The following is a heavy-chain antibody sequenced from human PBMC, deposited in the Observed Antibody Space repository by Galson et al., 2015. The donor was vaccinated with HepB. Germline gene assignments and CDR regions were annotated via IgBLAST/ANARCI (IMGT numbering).Heavy chain of an antibody. CDR1: GGTFSSYA. CDR2: MLPNCVTA. V-gene: IGHV1-69*13. CDR3: ADGYIVATPPNYYGMDV. J-gene: IGHJ6*02. D-gene: IGHD5-12*01. Sequence: SVKVSCKASGGTFSSYAISWVRQAPGQGLEWMGGMLPNCVTANYAQKFQGRVTITADESTSTAYMELSSLRSEDTAVYYCADGYIVATPPNYYGMDVWGQGTTVTVSS.